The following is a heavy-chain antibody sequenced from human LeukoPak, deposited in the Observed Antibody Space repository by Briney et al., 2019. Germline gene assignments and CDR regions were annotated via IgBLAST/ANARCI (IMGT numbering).Heavy chain of an antibody. CDR2: IGTSGGT. J-gene: IGHJ3*01. CDR1: GFIFSNYD. Sequence: GGSLRLSCAASGFIFSNYDMHWVRQVRGKGLEWVSAIGTSGGTYYPASVKGRFTISRENTKNSLHLQMDSLRVGDTAVYYCARVAHVYDTSGHAHDVFDVWGQGTVVTVSS. D-gene: IGHD3-22*01. V-gene: IGHV3-13*01. CDR3: ARVAHVYDTSGHAHDVFDV.